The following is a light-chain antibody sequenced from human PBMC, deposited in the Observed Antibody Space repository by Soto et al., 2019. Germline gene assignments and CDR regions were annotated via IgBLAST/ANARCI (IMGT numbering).Light chain of an antibody. V-gene: IGLV2-8*01. CDR2: EVT. CDR1: SSDVGGYNY. J-gene: IGLJ2*01. Sequence: QSALTQPPSASGSPGQSVTISCTGTSSDVGGYNYVSWYQYHPGKVPKLMIYEVTKRPSGVPDRFSGSKSGNTASLTVSGLQAEDEAEYYCSSYTSNHIVILGGGTKVTVL. CDR3: SSYTSNHIVI.